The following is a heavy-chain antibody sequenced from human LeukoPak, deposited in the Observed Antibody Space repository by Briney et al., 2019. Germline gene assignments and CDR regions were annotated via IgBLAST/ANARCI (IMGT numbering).Heavy chain of an antibody. CDR3: ARAIGYCSGGSCSWFDP. D-gene: IGHD2-15*01. CDR1: GGSFSGYW. Sequence: SETLSLTCAVYGGSFSGYWWCWIRQPPGKGLEWIGYIYYSGSTYYNPSLKSRVTISVDTSKNQFSLKLSSVTAADTAVYYCARAIGYCSGGSCSWFDPWGQGTLVTVSS. V-gene: IGHV4-34*09. J-gene: IGHJ5*02. CDR2: IYYSGST.